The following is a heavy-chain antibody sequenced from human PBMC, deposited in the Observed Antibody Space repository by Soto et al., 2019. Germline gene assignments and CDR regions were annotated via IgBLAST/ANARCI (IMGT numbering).Heavy chain of an antibody. CDR2: INPKSGGT. Sequence: ASVKVSCKASGYTFTVYYMHWVRQPPGQGLEWMGWINPKSGGTMYPQKFQGRVTMTWDTSISTAYMALTRLRSDDTAVYYCARVLAKGGRSAGFDYWGQGTLVTVSS. CDR1: GYTFTVYY. D-gene: IGHD1-26*01. V-gene: IGHV1-2*02. J-gene: IGHJ4*02. CDR3: ARVLAKGGRSAGFDY.